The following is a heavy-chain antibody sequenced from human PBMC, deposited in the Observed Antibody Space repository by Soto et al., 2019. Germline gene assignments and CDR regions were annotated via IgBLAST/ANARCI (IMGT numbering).Heavy chain of an antibody. D-gene: IGHD3-10*01. CDR3: ARDQGRSYGSGDYYYYGMDV. J-gene: IGHJ6*02. V-gene: IGHV6-1*01. CDR1: GDSVSSNSAA. CDR2: TYYRSKWYN. Sequence: SQTLSLTGAISGDSVSSNSAAWNWIRQSPSGGLEWLGRTYYRSKWYNDYAVSVKSRITINPDTSKNQFSLQLNSVTPEDTAVYYCARDQGRSYGSGDYYYYGMDVWGQGTTVTVSS.